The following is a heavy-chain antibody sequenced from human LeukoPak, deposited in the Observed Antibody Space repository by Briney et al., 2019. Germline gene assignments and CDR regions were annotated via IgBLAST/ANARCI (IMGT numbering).Heavy chain of an antibody. CDR2: IKEDGSEK. Sequence: GGSLRLSCAASGFTFSSYWMSWVRQAPGKGLEWVANIKEDGSEKYYVDSVKGRFTISRDNAKNSLYLQMNSLRAEDTAVYYCARVRGSSYFDYWGQGTLVTVSS. CDR3: ARVRGSSYFDY. D-gene: IGHD6-6*01. CDR1: GFTFSSYW. V-gene: IGHV3-7*01. J-gene: IGHJ4*02.